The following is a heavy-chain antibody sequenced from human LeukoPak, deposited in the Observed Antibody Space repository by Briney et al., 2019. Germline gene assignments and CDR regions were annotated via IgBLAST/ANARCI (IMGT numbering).Heavy chain of an antibody. CDR1: GFTFSSYV. Sequence: GGSLRLSCAASGFTFSSYVMSWVRQAPGKGLEWVSAIIGSGDRTYYADSVKGRFTISRDNSKNTVYLQMNSLRAEDTAVYYCAKRGPAGAGKSPDYFNYWGQGTLVTVSS. V-gene: IGHV3-23*01. D-gene: IGHD6-19*01. CDR3: AKRGPAGAGKSPDYFNY. J-gene: IGHJ4*02. CDR2: IIGSGDRT.